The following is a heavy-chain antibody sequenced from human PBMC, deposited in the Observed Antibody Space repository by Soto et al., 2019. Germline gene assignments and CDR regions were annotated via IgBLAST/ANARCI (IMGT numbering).Heavy chain of an antibody. CDR1: GDSVSSTKYY. CDR3: ARSYAPLGYYFDY. V-gene: IGHV4-61*01. J-gene: IGHJ4*02. D-gene: IGHD4-17*01. CDR2: IYNIRIT. Sequence: SETLSLTCTVFGDSVSSTKYYWSWFRQPPGKGLEWIGYIYNIRITKYSPSLSSRVTMSVDRSKNEFSLKLSSVTAADTAVYYCARSYAPLGYYFDYWGQGTLVTVSS.